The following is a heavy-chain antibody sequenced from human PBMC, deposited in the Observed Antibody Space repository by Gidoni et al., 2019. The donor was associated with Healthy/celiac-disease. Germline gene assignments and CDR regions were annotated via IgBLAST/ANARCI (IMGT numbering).Heavy chain of an antibody. Sequence: QLQLQESGPGLVKPSETLSLPCTVSGGSISSGGYYWGWIRQPPGKGLEWIGNIYYRGNTYYNPSLRSRVTISVDTSKNQFSLKLNSVTAADTAVYYCARHDGSSGNYLHYYYYGMDVWGQGTTVTVSS. CDR1: GGSISSGGYY. CDR2: IYYRGNT. CDR3: ARHDGSSGNYLHYYYYGMDV. D-gene: IGHD3-22*01. J-gene: IGHJ6*02. V-gene: IGHV4-39*01.